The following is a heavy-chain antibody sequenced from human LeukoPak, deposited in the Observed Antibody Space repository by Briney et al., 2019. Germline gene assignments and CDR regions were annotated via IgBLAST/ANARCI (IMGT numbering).Heavy chain of an antibody. V-gene: IGHV3-7*03. CDR3: TTRSPARYCSDGACYSSADY. Sequence: GGSLRLSCAASGFTFTKYWMSWVRQAPGKRLEFVADVNQDETVKRYLDSAKGRFTISRDNTKNSLYLQMNSLNTEDTAMYYCTTRSPARYCSDGACYSSADYWGQGTLVTVSS. J-gene: IGHJ4*02. CDR2: VNQDETVK. CDR1: GFTFTKYW. D-gene: IGHD2-15*01.